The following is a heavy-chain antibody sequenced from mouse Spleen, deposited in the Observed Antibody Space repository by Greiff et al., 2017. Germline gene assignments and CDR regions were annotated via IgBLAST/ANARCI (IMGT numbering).Heavy chain of an antibody. Sequence: EVMLVESGGGLVQPGGSLRLSCATSGFTFTDYYMSWVRQPPGKALEWLGFIRNKANGYTTEYSASVKGRFTISRDNSQSILYLQMNTLRAEDSATYYCARGGITTFWYFDVWGAGTTVTVSS. V-gene: IGHV7-3*02. CDR2: IRNKANGYTT. D-gene: IGHD2-4*01. J-gene: IGHJ1*01. CDR3: ARGGITTFWYFDV. CDR1: GFTFTDYY.